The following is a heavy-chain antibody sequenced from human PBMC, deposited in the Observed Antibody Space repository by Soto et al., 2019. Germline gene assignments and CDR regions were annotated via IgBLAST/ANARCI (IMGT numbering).Heavy chain of an antibody. D-gene: IGHD3-3*01. Sequence: GGSLRLSCAASGFTFSDYYMSWIRQAPGKGLEWVSYISSSSSYTNYADSVKGRFTISRDNAKNSLYLQMNSLRVEDTAVYYCARDLTIFGVVINWGQGTLVTVSS. V-gene: IGHV3-11*06. CDR1: GFTFSDYY. J-gene: IGHJ4*02. CDR2: ISSSSSYT. CDR3: ARDLTIFGVVIN.